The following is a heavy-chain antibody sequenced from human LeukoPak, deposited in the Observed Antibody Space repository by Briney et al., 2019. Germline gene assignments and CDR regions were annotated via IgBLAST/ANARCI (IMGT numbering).Heavy chain of an antibody. CDR1: GYSFTSYW. CDR2: IYPGDSDT. Sequence: GESLKISCKGSGYSFTSYWIGWVRQMPGKGLEWMGIIYPGDSDTRYSPSFQGQVTISADKSISTAYLQWSSLKASDTAMYYCARTRDYERGPLRYFDYWGQGTLVTVSS. J-gene: IGHJ4*02. CDR3: ARTRDYERGPLRYFDY. D-gene: IGHD3-10*02. V-gene: IGHV5-51*01.